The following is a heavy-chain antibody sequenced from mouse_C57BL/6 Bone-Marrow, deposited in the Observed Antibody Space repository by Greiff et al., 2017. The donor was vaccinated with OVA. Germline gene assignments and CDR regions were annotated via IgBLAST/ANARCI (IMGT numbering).Heavy chain of an antibody. V-gene: IGHV10-1*01. CDR3: VRSSFYYYGSSYFDY. CDR2: IRSKSNNYAT. CDR1: GFSFNTYA. J-gene: IGHJ2*01. Sequence: EVQLVESGGGLVQPKGSLKLSCAASGFSFNTYAMNWVRQAPGKGLEWVARIRSKSNNYATYYADSVKDRFTISRDDSESMLYLQMNNLKTEDTAMYYCVRSSFYYYGSSYFDYWGQGTTLTVSS. D-gene: IGHD1-1*01.